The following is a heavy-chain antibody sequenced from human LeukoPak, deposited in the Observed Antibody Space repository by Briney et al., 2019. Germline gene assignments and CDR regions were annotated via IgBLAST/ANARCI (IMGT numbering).Heavy chain of an antibody. CDR3: ARVRGVFDWPDAFDI. D-gene: IGHD3-9*01. CDR1: GFTFSSYG. J-gene: IGHJ3*02. Sequence: PGGSLRLSCAASGFTFSSYGMHWVRQAPGKGLEWVAVIWYDGSNKYYADSVKGRFTISRDNAKNSLYLQMNSLRAEDTAVYYCARVRGVFDWPDAFDIWGQGTMVTVSS. CDR2: IWYDGSNK. V-gene: IGHV3-33*01.